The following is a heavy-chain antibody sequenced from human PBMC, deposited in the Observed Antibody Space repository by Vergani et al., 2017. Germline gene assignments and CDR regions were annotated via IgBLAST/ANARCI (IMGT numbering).Heavy chain of an antibody. D-gene: IGHD7-27*01. CDR2: INHSGST. V-gene: IGHV4-34*01. J-gene: IGHJ6*03. Sequence: QVQLQQWGAGLLKPSETLSLTCAVYGGSFSGYYWSWIRQPPGEGREWIGEINHSGSTNYNQSLKSRVTISVDTSKNQFSLNLSSVTAADTAVYYCAKHYQTGDQVYYYMDVWGKGTTVTVSS. CDR3: AKHYQTGDQVYYYMDV. CDR1: GGSFSGYY.